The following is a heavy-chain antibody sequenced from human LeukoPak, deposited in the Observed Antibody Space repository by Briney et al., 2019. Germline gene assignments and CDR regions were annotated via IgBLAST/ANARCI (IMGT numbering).Heavy chain of an antibody. CDR1: GFTVSNSD. V-gene: IGHV3-13*01. CDR3: ARGPTHLYYGMDV. D-gene: IGHD1-1*01. CDR2: IGVAGDT. Sequence: PGGSLRLSCAASGFTVSNSDIHWVRQSTGGGLEWVSTIGVAGDTYYSASAKGRFTISRDNARNSLFLQMFSLKAEDTAVYYCARGPTHLYYGMDVWGPGTTVTVSS. J-gene: IGHJ6*02.